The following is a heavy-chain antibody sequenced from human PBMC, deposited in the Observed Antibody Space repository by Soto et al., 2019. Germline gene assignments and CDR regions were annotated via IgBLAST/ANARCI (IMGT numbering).Heavy chain of an antibody. CDR2: FIPIFRTL. CDR1: GGIFGSHG. CDR3: VRDRRIYYSDPHDEFVASDYEV. D-gene: IGHD3-22*01. J-gene: IGHJ3*01. Sequence: QVQLIQSAAEVKKPGSSVRVSCTASGGIFGSHGFSWVRQAPGQRLEWVGGFIPIFRTLTYTEKFQARVRIAADASTNTVYLDLSSLTSEDTAVYYCVRDRRIYYSDPHDEFVASDYEVWGQGTMVSVSS. V-gene: IGHV1-69*01.